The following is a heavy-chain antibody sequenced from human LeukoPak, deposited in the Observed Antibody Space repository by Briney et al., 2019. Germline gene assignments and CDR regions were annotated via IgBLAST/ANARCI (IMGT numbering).Heavy chain of an antibody. V-gene: IGHV3-23*01. J-gene: IGHJ4*02. CDR1: GFTVSSNY. D-gene: IGHD3-10*01. Sequence: GGSLRLSCAASGFTVSSNYMSWVRQAPGKGLEWVSAISGSGGSTYYADSVKGRFTISRDNSKNTLYLQMNSLMTEDTAVYYCAKDLWSHYYGSGSYYPYFDYWGQGTLVTVSS. CDR2: ISGSGGST. CDR3: AKDLWSHYYGSGSYYPYFDY.